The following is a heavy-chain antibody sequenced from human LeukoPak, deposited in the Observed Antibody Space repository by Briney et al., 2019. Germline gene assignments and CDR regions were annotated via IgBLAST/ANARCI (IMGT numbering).Heavy chain of an antibody. CDR1: GGSISSYY. V-gene: IGHV4-59*08. J-gene: IGHJ4*02. CDR2: IYYSGST. CDR3: ARHRVLDYDILTGPFDY. Sequence: SETLSLTCTVSGGSISSYYWSWIRQPPGKGLEWGGYIYYSGSTNYNPSLKSRVTISVDTSKNQFSLKLSSVTAADTAVYYCARHRVLDYDILTGPFDYWGQGTLVTVSS. D-gene: IGHD3-9*01.